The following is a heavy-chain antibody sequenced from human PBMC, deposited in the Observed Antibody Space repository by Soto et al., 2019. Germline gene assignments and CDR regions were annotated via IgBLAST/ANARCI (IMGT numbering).Heavy chain of an antibody. J-gene: IGHJ6*02. Sequence: GESLKISCSGQGYDFVTNWIGGVRQRTGKGLEWMGIIYLGDSDTRYSPSFECQVTLSADRSTSTVFMEWSFLKTSDTAMYFCALTGGFAPVYGFDVWGQGSSVTFSS. D-gene: IGHD3-16*01. CDR2: IYLGDSDT. CDR1: GYDFVTNW. V-gene: IGHV5-51*01. CDR3: ALTGGFAPVYGFDV.